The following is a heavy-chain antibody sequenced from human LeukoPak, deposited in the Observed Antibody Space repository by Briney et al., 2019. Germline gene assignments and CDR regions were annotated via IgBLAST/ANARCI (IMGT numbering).Heavy chain of an antibody. CDR1: GYSISSGYY. J-gene: IGHJ4*02. D-gene: IGHD3-22*01. Sequence: SETLSLTCAVSGYSISSGYYWGWIRQPPGKGLEWIGSMYHSGSTYYNPSLKSRVTLSVDTSKNQISLKLSSVIAADTAVYYCARDSFGYDSSGYSPFDYWGQGAPVTVSS. V-gene: IGHV4-38-2*02. CDR2: MYHSGST. CDR3: ARDSFGYDSSGYSPFDY.